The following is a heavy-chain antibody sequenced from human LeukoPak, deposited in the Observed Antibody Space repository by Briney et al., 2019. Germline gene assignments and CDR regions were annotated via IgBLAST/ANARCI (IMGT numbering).Heavy chain of an antibody. D-gene: IGHD3-10*01. CDR3: AREGSYYNWFDP. Sequence: ASVKVSCKASGYTFSSYGIIWLRQAPGQGLEWIGWISTNNGDTKYAQKLQGRVTLTTDTSTSTVYMDLRSLTSDDTAVYYCAREGSYYNWFDPWGQGTLVTVSS. CDR2: ISTNNGDT. J-gene: IGHJ5*02. CDR1: GYTFSSYG. V-gene: IGHV1-18*01.